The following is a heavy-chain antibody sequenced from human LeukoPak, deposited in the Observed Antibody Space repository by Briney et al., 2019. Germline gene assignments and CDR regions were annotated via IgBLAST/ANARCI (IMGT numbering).Heavy chain of an antibody. Sequence: GGSLRLSCAASGFTLSNYNMNWVPQARGKGVEWVSHISSSSRTIYYADSLKGRFAVSRDNAKNSLYLQMNSLRDEDTAVYYCAREYGSGTPDFDYWGQGTLVSVSS. CDR2: ISSSSRTI. V-gene: IGHV3-48*02. D-gene: IGHD3-10*01. CDR3: AREYGSGTPDFDY. J-gene: IGHJ4*02. CDR1: GFTLSNYN.